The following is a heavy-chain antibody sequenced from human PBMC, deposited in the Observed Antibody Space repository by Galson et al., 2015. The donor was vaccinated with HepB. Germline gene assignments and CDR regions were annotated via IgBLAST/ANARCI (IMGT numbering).Heavy chain of an antibody. D-gene: IGHD6-19*01. J-gene: IGHJ6*02. V-gene: IGHV1-24*01. CDR1: GYTLTELS. CDR2: FDPEDGET. CDR3: ARGNIPVAGHRRKYYYYGMDV. Sequence: SVKVSCKVSGYTLTELSMHWVRQAPGKGLEWMGGFDPEDGETIYAQKFQGRVTMTEDTSTDTAYMELSSVTAADTAVYYCARGNIPVAGHRRKYYYYGMDVWGQGTTVTVSS.